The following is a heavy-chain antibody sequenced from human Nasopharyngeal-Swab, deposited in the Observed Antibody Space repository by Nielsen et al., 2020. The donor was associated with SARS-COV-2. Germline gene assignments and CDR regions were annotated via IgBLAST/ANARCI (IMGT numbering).Heavy chain of an antibody. V-gene: IGHV3-11*01. D-gene: IGHD3-10*01. J-gene: IGHJ6*02. CDR3: ARDRLLWFGELLGEGDYYYYGMDV. Sequence: GGSLRLSCAASGFSFSDYYMSWIRQAPGKGLEWVSYISSSGSTIYYADSVKGRYTISRDNAKNSLYLQMNSLRAEDTAVYYCARDRLLWFGELLGEGDYYYYGMDVWGQGTTVTVSS. CDR1: GFSFSDYY. CDR2: ISSSGSTI.